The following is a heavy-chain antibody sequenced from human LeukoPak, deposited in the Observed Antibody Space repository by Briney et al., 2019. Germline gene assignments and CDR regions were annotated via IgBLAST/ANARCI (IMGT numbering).Heavy chain of an antibody. J-gene: IGHJ4*02. V-gene: IGHV4-39*07. D-gene: IGHD2-8*01. CDR2: IHHSGNT. CDR1: GDSISSSGYY. Sequence: SETLSLTCSVSGDSISSSGYYWDWIRQPPGKGLEWIGSIHHSGNTNYNPSLKSRVTISVDTSKNQFSLKLSSVTAADTAVYYCARGLERNWDRVRVLTYFDYWGQGTLVTVSS. CDR3: ARGLERNWDRVRVLTYFDY.